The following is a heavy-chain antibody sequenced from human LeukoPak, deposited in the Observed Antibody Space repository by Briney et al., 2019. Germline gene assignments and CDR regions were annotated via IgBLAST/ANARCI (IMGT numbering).Heavy chain of an antibody. D-gene: IGHD3-9*01. CDR2: INHSGST. CDR1: GGSFSGYY. V-gene: IGHV4-34*01. CDR3: ARGLWSRDVLRYFDWRLYYYYYMDV. J-gene: IGHJ6*03. Sequence: SETLPLTCAVYGGSFSGYYWSWIRQPPGKGLEWIGEINHSGSTNYNPSLKSRVTISVDTSKNQFSLKLSSVTAADTAVYYCARGLWSRDVLRYFDWRLYYYYYMDVWGKGTTVTVSS.